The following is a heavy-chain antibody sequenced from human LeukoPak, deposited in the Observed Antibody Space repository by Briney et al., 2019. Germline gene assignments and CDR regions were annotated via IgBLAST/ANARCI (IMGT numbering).Heavy chain of an antibody. J-gene: IGHJ3*02. Sequence: GGSLRLSCAASGFTFSNAWMSWVRQGPGKGLEWVGHIKSKTAGGTTDYAAPVKGRFTISRDDSKNTLYLQMNSLRAEDTAVYFCARDRRDYGGAFDIWGQGTMVTVSS. CDR1: GFTFSNAW. CDR2: IKSKTAGGTT. CDR3: ARDRRDYGGAFDI. V-gene: IGHV3-15*05. D-gene: IGHD4-17*01.